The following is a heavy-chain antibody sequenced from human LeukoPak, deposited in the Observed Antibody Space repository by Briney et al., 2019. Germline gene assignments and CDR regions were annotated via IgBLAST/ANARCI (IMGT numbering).Heavy chain of an antibody. D-gene: IGHD3-3*01. J-gene: IGHJ4*02. V-gene: IGHV1-18*01. CDR3: AVRFGVVSPLDY. Sequence: GASVKVSRKASGYTFASYGISWVRQAPGQGLEWMGWISAYNGNTNYAQKLQGRVTMTTDTSTSTAYMELRSLRSDDTAVYYCAVRFGVVSPLDYWGQGTLVTVSS. CDR1: GYTFASYG. CDR2: ISAYNGNT.